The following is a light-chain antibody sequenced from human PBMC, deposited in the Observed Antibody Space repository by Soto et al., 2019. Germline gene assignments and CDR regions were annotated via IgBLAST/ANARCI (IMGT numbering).Light chain of an antibody. Sequence: QSALTQPASVSGSPGQSITISCTGTSSDVGGYDHVSWYQQHPGKAPKLIIYDVTVQPSGISPPFSGSKSDNTASLAVSGLQPEDEADYYCSSYTNKDTLLFGGGTKLTVL. CDR1: SSDVGGYDH. V-gene: IGLV2-14*03. J-gene: IGLJ3*02. CDR2: DVT. CDR3: SSYTNKDTLL.